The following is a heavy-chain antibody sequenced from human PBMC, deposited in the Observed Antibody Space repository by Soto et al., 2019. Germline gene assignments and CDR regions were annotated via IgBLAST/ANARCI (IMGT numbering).Heavy chain of an antibody. CDR2: ISHWGST. J-gene: IGHJ4*02. V-gene: IGHV4-34*01. D-gene: IGHD5-12*01. Sequence: QEQLQQWGAGLLKPSETLSLTCAVFGESFSGYYWSWIRQPPGKGLEWIGEISHWGSTNYNPSLKSRVTISVDTSERHFFLRLSSVTAAATAVYYCARHRYSGYDFDFWGQGTLVTVSS. CDR1: GESFSGYY. CDR3: ARHRYSGYDFDF.